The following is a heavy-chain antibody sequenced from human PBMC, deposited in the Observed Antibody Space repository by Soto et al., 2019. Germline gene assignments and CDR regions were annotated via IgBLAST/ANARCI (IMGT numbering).Heavy chain of an antibody. CDR1: GGSISSYY. Sequence: SETLSLTCTVSGGSISSYYWSWIRQPPGKGLERIGYIYYSGSTNYNPSLKSRVTISVDTSKNQFSLKLSSVTAADTAVYYCATRAADYNFWSGYYSYYYFMDVWGKGTTVTVSS. V-gene: IGHV4-59*08. CDR2: IYYSGST. J-gene: IGHJ6*03. CDR3: ATRAADYNFWSGYYSYYYFMDV. D-gene: IGHD3-3*01.